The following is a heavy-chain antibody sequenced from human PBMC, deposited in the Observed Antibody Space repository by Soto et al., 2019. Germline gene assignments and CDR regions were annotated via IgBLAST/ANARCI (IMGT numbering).Heavy chain of an antibody. V-gene: IGHV3-23*01. D-gene: IGHD3-10*01. CDR2: ISGSGGST. CDR1: GFTFSSYA. CDR3: AKGGYYGSGSYSSKAACYYYGMDV. J-gene: IGHJ6*02. Sequence: EVQLLESGGGLVQPGGSLRLSCAASGFTFSSYAMSWVRQAPGKGLEWVSAISGSGGSTYYADSVKGRFTISRDNSKNTLYLQMNSLRAEDTAVYYCAKGGYYGSGSYSSKAACYYYGMDVWGQGTTVTVSS.